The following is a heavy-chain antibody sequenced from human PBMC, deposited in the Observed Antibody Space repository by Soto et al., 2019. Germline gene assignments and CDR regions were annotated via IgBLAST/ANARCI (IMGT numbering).Heavy chain of an antibody. CDR3: AKTTRAAAPRNAFDI. CDR1: GFTFSDYA. CDR2: ISGSGGST. D-gene: IGHD2-15*01. V-gene: IGHV3-23*01. J-gene: IGHJ3*02. Sequence: PGGSLRLSCAASGFTFSDYAMSWARQAPGKGLEWVSAISGSGGSTSYADSVKGRFTISRDNSKNTLYVQMNSLRAEDTAIYYCAKTTRAAAPRNAFDIWGQGTMVTVSS.